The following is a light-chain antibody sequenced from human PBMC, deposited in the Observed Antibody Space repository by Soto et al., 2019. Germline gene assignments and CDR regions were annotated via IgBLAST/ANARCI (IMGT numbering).Light chain of an antibody. CDR1: STDVGSYNL. Sequence: QSALTQPASVSGSPGQSITISCTGTSTDVGSYNLVSWYQQHPGEAPKLMIYEVSKRPSGVPDRFSGSKSGNTASLTISGLQAEDEADYYCCLYAVTFYVFGTGTKVTVL. J-gene: IGLJ1*01. CDR2: EVS. CDR3: CLYAVTFYV. V-gene: IGLV2-23*02.